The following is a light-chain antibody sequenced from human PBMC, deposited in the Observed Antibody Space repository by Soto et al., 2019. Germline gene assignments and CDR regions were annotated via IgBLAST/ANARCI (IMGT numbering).Light chain of an antibody. CDR2: EDI. CDR3: CSYVGSSTGL. Sequence: QSALTQPASVSGSPGQSITISCTGTSSDVGGYNLVSWYQQHPDKAPKLMIYEDIKRPSGVSNRFSGSKSGNTASLTISGLQAEDEADYYCCSYVGSSTGLFGGGTKVTVL. J-gene: IGLJ3*02. V-gene: IGLV2-23*01. CDR1: SSDVGGYNL.